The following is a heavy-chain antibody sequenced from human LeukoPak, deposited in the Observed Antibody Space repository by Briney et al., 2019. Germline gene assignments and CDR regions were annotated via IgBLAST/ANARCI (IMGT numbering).Heavy chain of an antibody. CDR1: GRSFSAYY. CDR3: ARSLKQWLVFDAFDI. V-gene: IGHV4-34*01. J-gene: IGHJ3*02. D-gene: IGHD6-19*01. Sequence: SETLSLTCVVYGRSFSAYYWSWIRQPPGKGLEWIGEINHSGSTNYNPSLKSRVTISVDTSKNQFSLKLSSVTAADTAVYYCARSLKQWLVFDAFDIWGQGTMVTVSS. CDR2: INHSGST.